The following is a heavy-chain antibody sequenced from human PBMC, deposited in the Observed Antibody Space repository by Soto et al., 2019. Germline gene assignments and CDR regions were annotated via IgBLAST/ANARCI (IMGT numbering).Heavy chain of an antibody. CDR3: AKIVGGGSHHDAFDI. CDR2: TGGGGVST. CDR1: GFTFRSYA. V-gene: IGHV3-23*01. Sequence: EVQLLESGGGLVEPGGSLRLSCAASGFTFRSYAMTWVRQAPGKGLEWVSYTGGGGVSTYYADFVKGRFTSSRDDSKNTLYLQMNSLRAEDTALYYCAKIVGGGSHHDAFDIWGQGTMVTVSS. J-gene: IGHJ3*02. D-gene: IGHD2-15*01.